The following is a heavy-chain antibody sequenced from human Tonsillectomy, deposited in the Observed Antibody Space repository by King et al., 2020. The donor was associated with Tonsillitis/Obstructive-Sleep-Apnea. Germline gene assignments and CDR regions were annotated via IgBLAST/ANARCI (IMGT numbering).Heavy chain of an antibody. J-gene: IGHJ5*02. CDR1: GGSISSSSYY. Sequence: QLQESGPGLVKPSETLSLTCTVSGGSISSSSYYWGWIRQPPGKGLEWIGSIYYSGSTYYNPSLKSRVTISVDTSKNQFSLKLSSVTAADTAVYYCARRIGWIYCSSTSCPRDWFDPWGQGTLVTVSS. CDR2: IYYSGST. D-gene: IGHD2-2*01. CDR3: ARRIGWIYCSSTSCPRDWFDP. V-gene: IGHV4-39*01.